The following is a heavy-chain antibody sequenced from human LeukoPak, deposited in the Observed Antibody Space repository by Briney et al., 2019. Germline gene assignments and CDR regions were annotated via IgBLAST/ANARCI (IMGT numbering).Heavy chain of an antibody. CDR3: ARDRGIAVAGTSIGAFDI. J-gene: IGHJ3*02. V-gene: IGHV3-11*01. D-gene: IGHD6-19*01. CDR1: GFTFSDYY. CDR2: ISSSGSTI. Sequence: GGSLRLSCAASGFTFSDYYMSWIRQAPGKGLEWVSYISSSGSTIYYADSVKGRFTISRDNAKNSLYLQMNSLRAEDTAVYYCARDRGIAVAGTSIGAFDIWGQGTMVTVSS.